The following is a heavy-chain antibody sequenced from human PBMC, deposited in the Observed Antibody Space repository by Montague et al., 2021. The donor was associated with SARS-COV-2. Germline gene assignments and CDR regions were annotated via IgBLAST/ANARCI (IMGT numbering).Heavy chain of an antibody. D-gene: IGHD3-10*01. CDR2: LYNSGSA. V-gene: IGHV4-59*12. CDR3: ATWAGASRLFDY. J-gene: IGHJ4*02. Sequence: SETLSLTCTVSGDSISSYHWSWIRQPPGKGLEWIGYLYNSGSANYNASPKSRVTMSLDTSKNQFALTLSSVTAADTAVYYYATWAGASRLFDYWGQGTLVTLSS. CDR1: GDSISSYH.